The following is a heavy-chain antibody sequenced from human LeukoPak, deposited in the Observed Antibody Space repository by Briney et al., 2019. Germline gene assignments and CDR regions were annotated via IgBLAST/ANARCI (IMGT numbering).Heavy chain of an antibody. CDR3: ARDRVPFYSSTFKDYYLQYGLDV. V-gene: IGHV1-2*02. J-gene: IGHJ6*02. D-gene: IGHD2/OR15-2a*01. CDR1: GYTFTKYY. Sequence: GASVKVSCKASGYTFTKYYIHWVRQAPGQGLEWMGWINANNGGTSYAQKFQGRVSLTRDTSISTAYMEVSRLRADDTALYYCARDRVPFYSSTFKDYYLQYGLDVWGQGTTVTVSS. CDR2: INANNGGT.